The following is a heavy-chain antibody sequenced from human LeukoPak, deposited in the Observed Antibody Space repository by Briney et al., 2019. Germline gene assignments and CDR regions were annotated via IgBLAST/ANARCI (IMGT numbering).Heavy chain of an antibody. CDR3: ARDRGIKVSYYDFWSGYPPSDYYGMDV. V-gene: IGHV3-33*01. CDR2: IWYDGSNK. D-gene: IGHD3-3*01. J-gene: IGHJ6*02. Sequence: GGSLRLSCAASGFTFSSYGMHWGRQAPGKGLEWVAVIWYDGSNKYYADSVKGRFTISRDNSKNTLYLQMNSLRAEDTAVYYCARDRGIKVSYYDFWSGYPPSDYYGMDVWGQGTTVSVSS. CDR1: GFTFSSYG.